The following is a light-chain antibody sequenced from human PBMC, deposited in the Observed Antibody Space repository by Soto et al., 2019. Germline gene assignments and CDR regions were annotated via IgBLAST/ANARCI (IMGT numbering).Light chain of an antibody. V-gene: IGKV1D-16*01. CDR3: QQYESYPLT. CDR1: QDISRW. Sequence: DIQMTQSPSSLSASIGDRVTITCRASQDISRWLVWYQQKPDEAPKSLIYAASTLQSGVPSRFSGSGSGTDFTLTINSLQPEDFATYYCQQYESYPLTFGQGTRLEIK. CDR2: AAS. J-gene: IGKJ5*01.